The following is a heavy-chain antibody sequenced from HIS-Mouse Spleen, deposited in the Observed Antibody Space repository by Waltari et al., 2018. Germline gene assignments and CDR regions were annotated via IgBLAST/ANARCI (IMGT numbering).Heavy chain of an antibody. J-gene: IGHJ2*01. CDR1: GGSISSSSYY. D-gene: IGHD6-13*01. CDR3: AREIPYSSSWYDWYFDL. Sequence: QLQLQESGPGLVKPSETLSLTCTVSGGSISSSSYYWGWIRQPPGKGLELIGSIYYSGSTYSTPSLKSRVTSSVDTSKNQFSLKLSSVTAADTAVYYCAREIPYSSSWYDWYFDLWGRGTLVTVSS. CDR2: IYYSGST. V-gene: IGHV4-39*07.